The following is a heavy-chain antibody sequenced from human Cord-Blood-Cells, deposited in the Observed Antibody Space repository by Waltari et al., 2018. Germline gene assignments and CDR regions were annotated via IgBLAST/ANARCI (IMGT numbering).Heavy chain of an antibody. CDR3: ASIGTRHWYFDL. J-gene: IGHJ2*01. D-gene: IGHD6-6*01. V-gene: IGHV4-38-2*01. CDR1: GYSISSGSY. CDR2: IYHSGST. Sequence: QVQLQESGPGLVKPSETLSLTCAVSGYSISSGSYWGWIRQPPGKGLEWIGSIYHSGSTYYNPSLKSRVTISVDTSKNQFSLKLSSVTAADTAVYYCASIGTRHWYFDLWGRGTLVTVSS.